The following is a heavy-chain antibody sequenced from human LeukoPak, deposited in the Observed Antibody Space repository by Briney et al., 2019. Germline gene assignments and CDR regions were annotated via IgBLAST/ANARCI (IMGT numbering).Heavy chain of an antibody. CDR3: AREREVNGRNIDY. CDR2: IYSGGST. D-gene: IGHD2-21*01. J-gene: IGHJ4*02. V-gene: IGHV3-66*02. Sequence: PGGSLRLSCAASGFTVSSNYMSWVRQAPGKGLEWVSVIYSGGSTYYADSVKGRFTISRDNSKNTLYLQMNSLRAEDTAVYYCAREREVNGRNIDYWGQGTLVTVSS. CDR1: GFTVSSNY.